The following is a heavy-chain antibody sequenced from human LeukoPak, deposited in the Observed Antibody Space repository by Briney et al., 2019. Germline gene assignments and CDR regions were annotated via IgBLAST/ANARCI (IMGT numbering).Heavy chain of an antibody. CDR3: AKVGATTTFDY. J-gene: IGHJ4*02. Sequence: PGGSLRLSCAASGFSFNIYAMGWVRQAPGKGLEWVSVIGSGSVDKHYADTVKGRFTISRDNSKNTLFLQLNSLRAEDTAVYYCAKVGATTTFDYWGQGTLVTVSS. CDR2: IGSGSVDK. D-gene: IGHD1-26*01. V-gene: IGHV3-23*01. CDR1: GFSFNIYA.